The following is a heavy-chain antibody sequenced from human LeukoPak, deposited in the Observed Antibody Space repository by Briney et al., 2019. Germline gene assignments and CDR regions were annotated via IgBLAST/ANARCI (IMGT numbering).Heavy chain of an antibody. V-gene: IGHV3-30*18. CDR2: ISFDGTNK. CDR1: GFTFSSYG. Sequence: PGRCLRLSCAASGFTFSSYGMHWVRQAPGKGLEWVAVISFDGTNKYYADSGHGRFTISRDNSKNTLYLQMDSLRPEDTAAYYCAKDRWVRRISMAGQDYWGQGTLVTVS. CDR3: AKDRWVRRISMAGQDY. D-gene: IGHD6-19*01. J-gene: IGHJ4*02.